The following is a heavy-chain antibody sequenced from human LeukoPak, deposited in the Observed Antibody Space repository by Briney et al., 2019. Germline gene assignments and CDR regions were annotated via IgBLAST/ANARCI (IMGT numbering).Heavy chain of an antibody. J-gene: IGHJ3*02. D-gene: IGHD1-26*01. Sequence: SETLSLTCTVPGGSISSYYWSWIRQPPGKGLEWIGYIYYSGSTSYNPSLKSRDTISGNTSKKQSSLKLSSVPAADTAFYYCARYIVSYPHDAFDIWGQGTMVTVSS. CDR2: IYYSGST. CDR1: GGSISSYY. CDR3: ARYIVSYPHDAFDI. V-gene: IGHV4-59*01.